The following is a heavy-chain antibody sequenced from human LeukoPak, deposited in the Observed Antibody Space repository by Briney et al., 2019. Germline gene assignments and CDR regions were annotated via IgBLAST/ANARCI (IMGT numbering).Heavy chain of an antibody. D-gene: IGHD2-15*01. CDR2: ISAYNGNT. J-gene: IGHJ4*02. V-gene: IGHV1-18*01. Sequence: APVKVSCKASGYTFTSYGISWVRQAPGQGLEWMGWISAYNGNTNYAQKLQGRVTMTTDTSTSTAYMELRSLRSDDTAVYYCARVRGYCSGGSCYEYYFDYWGQGTLVTVSS. CDR3: ARVRGYCSGGSCYEYYFDY. CDR1: GYTFTSYG.